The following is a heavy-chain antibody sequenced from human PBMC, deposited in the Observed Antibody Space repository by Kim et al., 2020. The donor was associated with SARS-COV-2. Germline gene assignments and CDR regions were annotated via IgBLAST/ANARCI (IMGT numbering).Heavy chain of an antibody. D-gene: IGHD3-10*01. CDR3: AKAGPITMVRGAREGLYYYYGMDV. CDR2: IWYDGSNK. V-gene: IGHV3-33*06. J-gene: IGHJ6*02. CDR1: GFTFSSYG. Sequence: GGSLRLSCAASGFTFSSYGMHWVRQAPGKGLEWLAVIWYDGSNKYYADSVKGRFTISRDNSKNTLYLQMNSLRAEDTAVYYCAKAGPITMVRGAREGLYYYYGMDVWGQGTTVTVSS.